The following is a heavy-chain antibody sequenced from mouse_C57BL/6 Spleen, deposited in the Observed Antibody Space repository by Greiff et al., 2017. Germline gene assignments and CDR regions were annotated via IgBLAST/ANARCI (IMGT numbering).Heavy chain of an antibody. CDR2: IYPGDGDT. V-gene: IGHV1-82*01. D-gene: IGHD2-5*01. J-gene: IGHJ4*01. CDR3: ARGSNQYYYAMDY. CDR1: GYAFSSSW. Sequence: VQLQQSGPELVKPGASVKISCKASGYAFSSSWMNWVKQRPGKGLEWIGRIYPGDGDTNYNGKFKGKATLTADKSSSTAYMQLSSLTSEDSAVYFCARGSNQYYYAMDYWGQGTSVTVSS.